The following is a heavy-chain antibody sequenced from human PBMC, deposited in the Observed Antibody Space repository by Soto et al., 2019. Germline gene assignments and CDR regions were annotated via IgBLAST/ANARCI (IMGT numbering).Heavy chain of an antibody. J-gene: IGHJ6*02. CDR3: AKIDDSSGYYNYYYYYCMDV. Sequence: SVKVSCKASGGTFSSYAISWVRQAPGQGLEWMGGIIPIFGTANYAQKLQGRVTITADKSTSTAYMELSSLRSEDTAVYYCAKIDDSSGYYNYYYYYCMDVWGQGTTVTVSS. CDR1: GGTFSSYA. V-gene: IGHV1-69*06. CDR2: IIPIFGTA. D-gene: IGHD3-22*01.